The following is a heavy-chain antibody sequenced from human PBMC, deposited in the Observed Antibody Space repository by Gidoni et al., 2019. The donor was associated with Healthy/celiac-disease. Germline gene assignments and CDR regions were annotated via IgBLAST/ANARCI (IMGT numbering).Heavy chain of an antibody. CDR3: ARDEGYSSSGLGYYYGMDV. V-gene: IGHV3-48*04. J-gene: IGHJ6*02. CDR1: GFTFMCYS. CDR2: MSSSSSTI. D-gene: IGHD6-13*01. Sequence: EVQLVESGGGLVQPGGSLRLSCAASGFTFMCYSRNWVRQAPGKGLECVSYMSSSSSTIYYADYVKGRFTSSRDNAKNSLYLQMNSLRAEDTAVYYCARDEGYSSSGLGYYYGMDVWGQGTTVTVSS.